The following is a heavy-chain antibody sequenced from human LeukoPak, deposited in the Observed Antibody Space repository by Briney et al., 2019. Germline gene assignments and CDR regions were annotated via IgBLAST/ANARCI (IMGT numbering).Heavy chain of an antibody. Sequence: GASVKVSCKASGYTFTSYYMHWVRQAHGQGLEWKGIINPSGGDTSYAQKFQGRLTMTRDTSTNTVYMELTSLRSEDTAVYYCAREVMDNLRFDYWGQGTLVTVSS. V-gene: IGHV1-46*01. CDR1: GYTFTSYY. J-gene: IGHJ4*02. CDR2: INPSGGDT. D-gene: IGHD1-14*01. CDR3: AREVMDNLRFDY.